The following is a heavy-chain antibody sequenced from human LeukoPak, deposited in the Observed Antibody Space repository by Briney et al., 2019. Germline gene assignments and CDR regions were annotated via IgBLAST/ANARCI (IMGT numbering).Heavy chain of an antibody. CDR1: GGSISSYY. V-gene: IGHV4-59*01. CDR2: IYYSGGT. Sequence: SETLSLTCTVSGGSISSYYWSWIRQPPGKGREWIGYIYYSGGTNYNPSLKSRVTIPVDTSKNQFSLKLSSVTAADTAVYYCARGLTRDAFDIWGQGTMVTVSS. J-gene: IGHJ3*02. CDR3: ARGLTRDAFDI.